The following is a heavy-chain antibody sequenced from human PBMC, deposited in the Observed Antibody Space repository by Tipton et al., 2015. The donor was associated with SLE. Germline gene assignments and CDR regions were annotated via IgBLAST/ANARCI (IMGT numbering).Heavy chain of an antibody. CDR2: IYSGGST. Sequence: SLRLSCAASGFTVSSNYMSWVRQAPGKGLEWVSVIYSGGSTYYADSVKGRFTISRDNSKNTLYLQMNSLRAEDTAVYYCARGELGIGGAFDYWGQGTLVTVSS. D-gene: IGHD7-27*01. CDR1: GFTVSSNY. CDR3: ARGELGIGGAFDY. J-gene: IGHJ4*02. V-gene: IGHV3-66*02.